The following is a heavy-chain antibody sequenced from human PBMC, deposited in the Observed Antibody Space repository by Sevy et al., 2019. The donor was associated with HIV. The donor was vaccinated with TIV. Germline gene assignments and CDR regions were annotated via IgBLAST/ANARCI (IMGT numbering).Heavy chain of an antibody. J-gene: IGHJ3*02. CDR3: ARRNDFDI. CDR1: GGSINSDH. CDR2: VYYTGGT. V-gene: IGHV4-59*08. Sequence: SETLSLTCTVSGGSINSDHWNWIRQPPGKGLEWIGYVYYTGGTNYNPSLKNRVTISVDRTKNPFSLKRTSVTGADTAVYYCARRNDFDIWGQGTMVTVSS.